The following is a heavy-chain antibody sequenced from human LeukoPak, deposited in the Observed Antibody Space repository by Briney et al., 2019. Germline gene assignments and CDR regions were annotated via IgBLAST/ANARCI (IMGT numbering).Heavy chain of an antibody. CDR3: ARDDYGPAGY. D-gene: IGHD4-17*01. CDR1: GFTFRHYW. CDR2: MTQDGREK. J-gene: IGHJ4*02. V-gene: IGHV3-7*01. Sequence: GGSLRLSCAASGFTFRHYWMSWVRQAPGKGLEWVANMTQDGREKYYVDSVKGRFTISRDNAKNSVYLQMNSLRVEDTAVYYCARDDYGPAGYGGQGTLVTVSS.